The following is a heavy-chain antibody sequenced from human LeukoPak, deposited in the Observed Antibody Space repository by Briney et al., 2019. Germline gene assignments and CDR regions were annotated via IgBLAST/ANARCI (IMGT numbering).Heavy chain of an antibody. D-gene: IGHD3-3*01. CDR3: ARQDFQFLFGAFDI. V-gene: IGHV4-39*01. Sequence: SETLSLTCSVSDDSMSSSAYYWGWIRQPPGKGLEWIGSVDYSGGTYQNPSLNSRITIDTSKKQFSLKLSSVTAADTAVYYCARQDFQFLFGAFDIWGQGTVVTVSS. CDR2: VDYSGGT. J-gene: IGHJ3*02. CDR1: DDSMSSSAYY.